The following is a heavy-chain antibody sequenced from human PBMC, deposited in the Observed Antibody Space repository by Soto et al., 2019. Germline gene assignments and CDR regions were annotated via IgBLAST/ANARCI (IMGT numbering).Heavy chain of an antibody. V-gene: IGHV3-23*01. CDR1: GFTFKDYA. D-gene: IGHD1-1*01. CDR2: MSGSGDIT. Sequence: PGGSLRLSCAASGFTFKDYALSWVRQAPGKGLEWVSGMSGSGDITYYGDSVKGRFTISRDSSKNTLYLEMNSLRVEDTAVYYCARFLIRNPHFAIWGRGTLVTVSS. CDR3: ARFLIRNPHFAI. J-gene: IGHJ1*01.